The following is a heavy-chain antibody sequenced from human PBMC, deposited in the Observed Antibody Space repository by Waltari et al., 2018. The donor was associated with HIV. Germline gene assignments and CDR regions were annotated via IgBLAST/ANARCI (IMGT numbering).Heavy chain of an antibody. J-gene: IGHJ6*02. V-gene: IGHV3-30-3*01. CDR3: ARTIFGVMITADFFYGMDV. CDR2: ISFDGNNA. D-gene: IGHD3-3*01. Sequence: QEQLVESGGGVAQPGRSLRLSCSASGFIFGDSAMHWVRQAPGKGLEGVGLISFDGNNAYYADAVKGRFTISRDNSKNTMALQMNSLRRDDTALYYCARTIFGVMITADFFYGMDVWGQGTTVPVS. CDR1: GFIFGDSA.